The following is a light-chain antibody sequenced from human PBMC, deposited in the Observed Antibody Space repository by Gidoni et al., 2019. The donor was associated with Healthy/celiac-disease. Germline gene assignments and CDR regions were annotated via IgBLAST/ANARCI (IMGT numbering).Light chain of an antibody. CDR1: QGISSY. V-gene: IGKV1-8*01. Sequence: SSFSASTGDRVTITCRASQGISSYLAWYQQKPGKAPKLLIYAASTLQSGVPSWFSGSGSGTDFNLTISCLQSEYFATYYCQQYYSYPVTFGQGTKVEIK. J-gene: IGKJ1*01. CDR2: AAS. CDR3: QQYYSYPVT.